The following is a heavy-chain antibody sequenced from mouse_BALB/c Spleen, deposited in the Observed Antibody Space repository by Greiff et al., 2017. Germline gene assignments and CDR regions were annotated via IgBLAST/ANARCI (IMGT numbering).Heavy chain of an antibody. CDR3: ARYGLGNYYAMDY. J-gene: IGHJ4*01. V-gene: IGHV1-9*01. CDR1: GYTFSSYW. CDR2: ILPGSGST. D-gene: IGHD2-1*01. Sequence: QVQLKESGPELVKPGASVKISCKATGYTFSSYWIEWVKQRPGHGLEWIGEILPGSGSTNYNEKFKGKATFTADTSSNTAYMQLSSLTSEDSAVYYCARYGLGNYYAMDYWGQGTSVTVSS.